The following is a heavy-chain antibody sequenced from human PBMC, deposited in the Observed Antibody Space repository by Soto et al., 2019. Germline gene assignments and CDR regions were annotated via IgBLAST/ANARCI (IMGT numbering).Heavy chain of an antibody. D-gene: IGHD6-13*01. CDR3: ARGSSPVDFAY. CDR2: SNTYNGNT. V-gene: IGHV1-18*01. J-gene: IGHJ4*02. CDR1: GYTFTNYG. Sequence: QVHLVQSGGEVKKPGASVKVSCKASGYTFTNYGVNWVRQAPGQGLEWMGWSNTYNGNTNYAQRLQGRVTLTTDTSTRTAYMELRSLTSGDTAVYYCARGSSPVDFAYWGQGTLVTVSS.